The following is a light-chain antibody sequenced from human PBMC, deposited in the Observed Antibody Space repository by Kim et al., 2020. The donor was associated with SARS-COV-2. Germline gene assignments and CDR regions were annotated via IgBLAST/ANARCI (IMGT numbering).Light chain of an antibody. CDR2: YDS. V-gene: IGLV3-21*04. CDR1: NIGSKS. J-gene: IGLJ2*01. CDR3: QVWDSSSDPPVV. Sequence: SYELTQPPSVSVARGKTARSTCGGNNIGSKSVHWYQQKPGQAPVLVIYYDSDRPSGIPERFSGSNSGNTATLTISRVEAEDEADYYCQVWDSSSDPPVVFGGGTQLTVL.